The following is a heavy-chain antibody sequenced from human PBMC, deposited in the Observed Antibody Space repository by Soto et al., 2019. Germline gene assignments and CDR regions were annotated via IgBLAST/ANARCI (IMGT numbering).Heavy chain of an antibody. Sequence: SETLSLTCSVYNGSLSGYSWDWIRQPPGKGLEWIGEINHYGSINYNPSLRSRVTMSVDRSRNQFSLKLRSVTAADTAVYYCATGGGFIEGRMVWFDPWGQGAQVTVSS. J-gene: IGHJ5*02. D-gene: IGHD6-6*01. V-gene: IGHV4-34*01. CDR1: NGSLSGYS. CDR3: ATGGGFIEGRMVWFDP. CDR2: INHYGSI.